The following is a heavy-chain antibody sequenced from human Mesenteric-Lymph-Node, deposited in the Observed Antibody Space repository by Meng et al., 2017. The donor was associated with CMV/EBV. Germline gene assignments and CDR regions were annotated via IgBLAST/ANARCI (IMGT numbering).Heavy chain of an antibody. CDR1: GFTFTNYG. CDR3: ARAGGLASAFDI. J-gene: IGHJ3*02. D-gene: IGHD3-16*01. Sequence: GGSLRLSCTTSGFTFTNYGMHWVRQAPGRGLQWLSFLRYDGSTTYYADSVKGRFTISRDISTNTLYLQMNSLRAEHTAVYYCARAGGLASAFDIWGQGTMVTVSS. V-gene: IGHV3-30*02. CDR2: LRYDGSTT.